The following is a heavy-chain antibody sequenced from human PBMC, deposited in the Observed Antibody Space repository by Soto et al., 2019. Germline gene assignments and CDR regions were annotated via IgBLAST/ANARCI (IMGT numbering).Heavy chain of an antibody. J-gene: IGHJ4*02. Sequence: DVQLVDSGGGLVQPGGSLRLSCAASGFTFSNYAMSWVRQAPGKGLEWVSLVNATAGTTYYTDSVKGRFTISRDNSRNTVYLQMNSLRADDTAVYYCAKDRLAGGFDYWGQGTLVTVSS. CDR2: VNATAGTT. V-gene: IGHV3-23*04. D-gene: IGHD3-16*01. CDR3: AKDRLAGGFDY. CDR1: GFTFSNYA.